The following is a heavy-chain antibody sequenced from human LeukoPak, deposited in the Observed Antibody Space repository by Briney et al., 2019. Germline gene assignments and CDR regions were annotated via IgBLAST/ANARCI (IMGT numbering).Heavy chain of an antibody. V-gene: IGHV3-74*01. CDR3: ARGRPHGNDY. J-gene: IGHJ4*02. D-gene: IGHD4-23*01. Sequence: GGSLRLSCAASRFTFSSYWMNWVRQAPGKGLGWVSRIASDGSRTTYADSVKGRFSISRDNAKNTLYLQMNSLRVEDTAVYYCARGRPHGNDYWGQGTLVTVSS. CDR2: IASDGSRT. CDR1: RFTFSSYW.